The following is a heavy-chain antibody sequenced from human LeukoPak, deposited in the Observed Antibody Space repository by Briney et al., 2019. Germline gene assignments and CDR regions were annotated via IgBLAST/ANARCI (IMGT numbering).Heavy chain of an antibody. Sequence: SETLSLTRTVSGVSISSHYWSWIRQPPGKGLEWIGYIYYSGSTNYNPSLKSRVTISVDTSKNQFSLKLSSVIAADTAVYYCAGARYYDFWSGYYLDYWGQGTLVTVSS. CDR1: GVSISSHY. D-gene: IGHD3-3*01. CDR2: IYYSGST. J-gene: IGHJ4*02. CDR3: AGARYYDFWSGYYLDY. V-gene: IGHV4-59*11.